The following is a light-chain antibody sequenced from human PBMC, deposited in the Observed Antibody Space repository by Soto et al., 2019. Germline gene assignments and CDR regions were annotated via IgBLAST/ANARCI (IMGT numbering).Light chain of an antibody. V-gene: IGKV3-15*01. Sequence: EIVLTQSPATLSLSPGERATLSCRASQSVSSSYLAWYQQKPGQAPRLLIYGASIRATGIPARFSGSGSGTEFTLTISSLQSEDFAVYYCHQYNNWPQTFGQGTKVDIK. CDR3: HQYNNWPQT. CDR1: QSVSSSY. CDR2: GAS. J-gene: IGKJ1*01.